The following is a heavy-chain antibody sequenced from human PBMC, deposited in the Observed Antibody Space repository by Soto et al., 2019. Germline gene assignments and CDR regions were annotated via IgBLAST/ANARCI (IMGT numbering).Heavy chain of an antibody. CDR2: ISGSGGST. V-gene: IGHV3-23*01. CDR1: GFTFSSYA. J-gene: IGHJ3*02. D-gene: IGHD2-2*01. CDR3: ANSAIAYCSSTSCQEDAFDI. Sequence: LSLTCAASGFTFSSYAMSWVRQAPGKGLEWVSAISGSGGSTYYADSVKGRFTISRDNSKNTLYLQMNSLRAEDTAVYYCANSAIAYCSSTSCQEDAFDIWGQGTMVTVSS.